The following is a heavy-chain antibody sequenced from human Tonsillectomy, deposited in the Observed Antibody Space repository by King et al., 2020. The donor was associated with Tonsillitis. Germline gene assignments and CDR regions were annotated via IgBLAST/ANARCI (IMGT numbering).Heavy chain of an antibody. CDR3: ARDDYSNFDY. Sequence: VQLQQWGAGLLKPSETLSLTCAVSGGSFSDYYWSWIRQPPGKGLEWIGEINHNGNTNFSPSLKSRVTISIDTSKKQFSLKLTSVIAADTAVYYCARDDYSNFDYWGQGTLVTVSS. CDR1: GGSFSDYY. J-gene: IGHJ4*02. CDR2: INHNGNT. V-gene: IGHV4-34*01. D-gene: IGHD4-11*01.